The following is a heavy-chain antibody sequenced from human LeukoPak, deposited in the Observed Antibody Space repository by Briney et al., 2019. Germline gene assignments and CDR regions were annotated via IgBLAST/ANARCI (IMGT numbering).Heavy chain of an antibody. V-gene: IGHV1-2*02. D-gene: IGHD3-22*01. CDR2: INPNSGGT. Sequence: ASVKVPCKASGYTFTGYYIHWVRQAPGQGLAWMGWINPNSGGTNYAQKFQGRVTMTRDTSISTAYMELRRLRSDDRAVYYCARGPPTIVVVITTGDFDSWGQGTLVTVSS. CDR1: GYTFTGYY. J-gene: IGHJ4*02. CDR3: ARGPPTIVVVITTGDFDS.